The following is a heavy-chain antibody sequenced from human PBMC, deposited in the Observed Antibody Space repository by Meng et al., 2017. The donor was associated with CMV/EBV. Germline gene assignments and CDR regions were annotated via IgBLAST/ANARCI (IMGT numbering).Heavy chain of an antibody. CDR2: ISGSGGST. D-gene: IGHD3-3*01. CDR3: AKCVTIFGGSYYYYYGMDV. Sequence: GESLKISCAASGFTFSSYAMSWVRQAPGKGLEWVSAISGSGGSTYYADSVKGRFTISRDNSKNTLYLQMNSLRAEDTAVYYCAKCVTIFGGSYYYYYGMDVWGQGTTVTVSS. J-gene: IGHJ6*02. CDR1: GFTFSSYA. V-gene: IGHV3-23*01.